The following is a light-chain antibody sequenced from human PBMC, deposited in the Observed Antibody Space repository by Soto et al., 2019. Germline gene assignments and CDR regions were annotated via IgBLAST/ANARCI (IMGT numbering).Light chain of an antibody. J-gene: IGKJ2*01. V-gene: IGKV1-5*03. CDR3: QQYVTNSPT. CDR1: ESIGEW. CDR2: KAS. Sequence: DIQLTQSPSTLSPSVGDRVTITCRASESIGEWLAWYQQKPGRAPKLLIYKASILESGVPSRFSGSGSGTEFTLTVSSLQPDDFATYHCQQYVTNSPTFGQGTKLEIK.